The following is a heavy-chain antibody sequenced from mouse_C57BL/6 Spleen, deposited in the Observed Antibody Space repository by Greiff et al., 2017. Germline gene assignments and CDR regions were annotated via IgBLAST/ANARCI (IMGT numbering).Heavy chain of an antibody. CDR3: ARNGDYECFDY. Sequence: VQLQQSGPGLVQPSQSLSITCTVSGFSLTSYGVHWVRQSPGKGLEWLGVIWSGGSTDYNAAFISRLSISKDNSKSQVFFKMNSLQADDTAIYYCARNGDYECFDYWGQGTTLTVSS. V-gene: IGHV2-2*01. J-gene: IGHJ2*01. CDR2: IWSGGST. CDR1: GFSLTSYG. D-gene: IGHD2-4*01.